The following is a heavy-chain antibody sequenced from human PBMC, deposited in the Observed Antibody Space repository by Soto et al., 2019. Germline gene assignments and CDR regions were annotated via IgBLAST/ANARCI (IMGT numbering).Heavy chain of an antibody. J-gene: IGHJ2*01. Sequence: EVQLLESGGGLVQPGGSLRLSCAASGFTFSSYDMSWVRQAPGKGLEWVSAISGSGGSTYYEDSVKGRFTISRDYSKNPLELQMNSLRAEDTAVYYCAKESYYYASSGYSTNWYFDLWGRGTLVTVSS. CDR3: AKESYYYASSGYSTNWYFDL. D-gene: IGHD3-22*01. CDR1: GFTFSSYD. CDR2: ISGSGGST. V-gene: IGHV3-23*01.